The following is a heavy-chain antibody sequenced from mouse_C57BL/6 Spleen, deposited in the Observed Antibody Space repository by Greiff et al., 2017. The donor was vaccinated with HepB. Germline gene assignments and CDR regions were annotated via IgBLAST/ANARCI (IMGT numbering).Heavy chain of an antibody. CDR3: ARRVGWDDAMDY. V-gene: IGHV1-26*01. D-gene: IGHD4-1*01. CDR2: INPNNGGT. Sequence: EVQLQQSGPELVKPGASVKISCKASGYTFTDYYMNWVKQSHGKSLEWIGDINPNNGGTSYNQKFKGKATLTVDKSSSTAYMELRSLTSEDSAVYYCARRVGWDDAMDYWGQGTSVTVSS. CDR1: GYTFTDYY. J-gene: IGHJ4*01.